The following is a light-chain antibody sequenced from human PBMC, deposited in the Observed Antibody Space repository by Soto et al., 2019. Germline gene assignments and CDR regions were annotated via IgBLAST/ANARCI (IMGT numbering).Light chain of an antibody. Sequence: EIVLTQSPGTLSLSPGERATLSCRASQSVSSSYLAWYQQKPGQAPRLLIYGASSRATGIPDRFSGSGSGTVFTLTISSMAPEDFAVYYCQQSGSSSWTFGQGTTVEIK. CDR2: GAS. CDR3: QQSGSSSWT. J-gene: IGKJ1*01. V-gene: IGKV3-20*01. CDR1: QSVSSSY.